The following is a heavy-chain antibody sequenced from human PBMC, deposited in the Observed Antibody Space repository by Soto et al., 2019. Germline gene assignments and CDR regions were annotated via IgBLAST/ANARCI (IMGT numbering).Heavy chain of an antibody. V-gene: IGHV3-53*01. CDR2: IYSGGYT. CDR1: GFTVSNNY. D-gene: IGHD3-10*01. CDR3: PRPPGGGGY. J-gene: IGHJ4*02. Sequence: EVQLVESGGGLIQPGGSLRLSCAVSGFTVSNNYMSWVRQAPGKGLEGVSVIYSGGYTAYGDSVKGRFTISRDNSKNTLKLQMTSLRPAHRALNFWPRPPGGGGYWGQGTLVTVSS.